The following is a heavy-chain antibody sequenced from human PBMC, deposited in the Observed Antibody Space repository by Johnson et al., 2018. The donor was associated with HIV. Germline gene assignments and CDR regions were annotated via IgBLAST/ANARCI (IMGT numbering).Heavy chain of an antibody. Sequence: QVQLVESGGGVVQPGRSLRLACAASGFTFSSYAMHWVRQAPGKGLEWVAVISYDGSNKYYADSVKGRFTISSDISKNLLYLQMNSLRTEDTAVYYCAPLGDAFDIWGKGTMVTGSS. CDR3: APLGDAFDI. D-gene: IGHD7-27*01. V-gene: IGHV3-30-3*01. CDR2: ISYDGSNK. J-gene: IGHJ3*02. CDR1: GFTFSSYA.